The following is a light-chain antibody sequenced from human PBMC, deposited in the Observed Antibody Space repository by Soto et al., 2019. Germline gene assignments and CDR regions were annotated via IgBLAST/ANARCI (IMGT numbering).Light chain of an antibody. CDR3: QQYYSYPQT. J-gene: IGKJ1*01. Sequence: ALRMTQSPSSFSASTGDRVTITCRASQGISSYLAWYQQKPGKAPKLLIYAASTLQSGVPSRFSGSGSGTDFTLTISCLQSADFATYYCQQYYSYPQTFGQGTKVEIK. CDR2: AAS. V-gene: IGKV1-8*01. CDR1: QGISSY.